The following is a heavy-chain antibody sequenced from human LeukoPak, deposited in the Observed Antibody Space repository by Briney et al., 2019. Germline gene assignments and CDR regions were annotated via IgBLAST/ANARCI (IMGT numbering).Heavy chain of an antibody. CDR1: GYTFTGYY. V-gene: IGHV1-2*02. CDR3: ARVNSYYYYMDV. Sequence: ASVKVSCKASGYTFTGYYMHWVRQAPGQGLEWTGWINPNSGGTNYAQKFQGRVTMTRDTSISTAYMELSRLRSDDTAVYYCARVNSYYYYMDVWGKGTTVTVSS. CDR2: INPNSGGT. J-gene: IGHJ6*03.